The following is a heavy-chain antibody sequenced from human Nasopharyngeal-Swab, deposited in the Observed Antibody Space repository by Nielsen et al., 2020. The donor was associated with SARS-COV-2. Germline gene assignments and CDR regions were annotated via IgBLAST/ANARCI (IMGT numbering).Heavy chain of an antibody. D-gene: IGHD3-9*01. Sequence: SETLSLTCTVSGGSISSYYWSWIRQPPGKGLDWIGYIYYSGSTKYNPSLKSRVTISVDRSKNQFSLRLSSVTAAGTAVYYCARRYFDSLYGMDVWGQGTTVTVSS. V-gene: IGHV4-59*01. J-gene: IGHJ6*02. CDR3: ARRYFDSLYGMDV. CDR2: IYYSGST. CDR1: GGSISSYY.